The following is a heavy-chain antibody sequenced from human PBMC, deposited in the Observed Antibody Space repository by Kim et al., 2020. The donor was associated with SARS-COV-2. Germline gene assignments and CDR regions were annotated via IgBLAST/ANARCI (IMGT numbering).Heavy chain of an antibody. CDR3: ARAGELLQQLVPLFLGYYYGMDV. CDR1: GYTFTSYA. J-gene: IGHJ6*02. CDR2: INTNTGNP. V-gene: IGHV7-4-1*02. D-gene: IGHD6-13*01. Sequence: ASVKVSCKASGYTFTSYAMNWVRQAPGQGLEWMGWINTNTGNPTYAQGFTGRFVFSLDTSVSTAYLQISSLKAEDTAVYYCARAGELLQQLVPLFLGYYYGMDVWGQGTTVTVSS.